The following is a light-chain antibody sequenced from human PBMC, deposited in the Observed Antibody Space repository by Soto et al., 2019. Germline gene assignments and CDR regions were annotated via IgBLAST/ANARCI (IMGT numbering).Light chain of an antibody. CDR2: WAS. J-gene: IGKJ1*01. CDR1: QSVLYSSDNKNY. V-gene: IGKV4-1*01. Sequence: DIVMTQSPDSLAVSLGERATIKCKSSQSVLYSSDNKNYLAWYQQKSGQPPKLLIYWASTREFGVPDRFSGSGSGTDFTLTISSLQAEDVALYYCQQYYGTSWTFGQGTKVEIK. CDR3: QQYYGTSWT.